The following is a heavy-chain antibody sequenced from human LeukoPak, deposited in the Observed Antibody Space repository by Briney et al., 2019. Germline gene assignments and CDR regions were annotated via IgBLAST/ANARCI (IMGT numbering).Heavy chain of an antibody. CDR2: IYHSGST. D-gene: IGHD6-13*01. Sequence: PSETLSLTCTVSGYSISSGYYWGWIRQPPGKGLAWIGSIYHSGSTYYNPSLKSRVTISVDTSKNQFSLKLSSVTAADTAVYYCARVGHSSSWPFDYWGQGTLVTVSS. J-gene: IGHJ4*02. CDR1: GYSISSGYY. V-gene: IGHV4-38-2*02. CDR3: ARVGHSSSWPFDY.